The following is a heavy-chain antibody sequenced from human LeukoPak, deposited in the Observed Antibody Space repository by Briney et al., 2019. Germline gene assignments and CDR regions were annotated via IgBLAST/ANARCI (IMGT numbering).Heavy chain of an antibody. D-gene: IGHD1-26*01. J-gene: IGHJ5*02. CDR3: ARAPGVGPLGWFDP. Sequence: GGSLRLSCAISGFTFSNYAMNWVRQAPGKGLEWVSAITGSGGVTYYADSVKGRFTISRDNSKNTLYLQMNSLRAEDTAVYYCARAPGVGPLGWFDPWGQGTLLTVSS. V-gene: IGHV3-23*01. CDR2: ITGSGGVT. CDR1: GFTFSNYA.